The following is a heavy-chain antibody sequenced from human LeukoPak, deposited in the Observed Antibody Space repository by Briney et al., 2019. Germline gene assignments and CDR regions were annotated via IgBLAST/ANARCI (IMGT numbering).Heavy chain of an antibody. J-gene: IGHJ3*02. Sequence: ASVKVSCKASGGTFSSYAISWVRQAPGQGLEWMGRIIPILGIANYAQKFQGRVTITADKSTSTAYVELSSLRSEDTAVYYCARKYYYDSSGRPDDAFDIWGQGTMVTVSS. CDR3: ARKYYYDSSGRPDDAFDI. D-gene: IGHD3-22*01. CDR2: IIPILGIA. CDR1: GGTFSSYA. V-gene: IGHV1-69*04.